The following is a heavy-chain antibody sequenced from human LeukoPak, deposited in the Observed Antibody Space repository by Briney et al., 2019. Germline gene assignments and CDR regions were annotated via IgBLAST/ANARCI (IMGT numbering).Heavy chain of an antibody. CDR1: GGSISSYY. D-gene: IGHD2-2*01. J-gene: IGHJ6*02. CDR3: ARADCSTTRCPMDV. CDR2: IFYSGST. V-gene: IGHV4-59*01. Sequence: PSETLSLTCTVSGGSISSYYWSWIRQPPGKGLEWIGYIFYSGSTNYNPSLKSRVTISVDTSKNQFSLKLSSVTAADTAVYYCARADCSTTRCPMDVWGQGTTVTVSS.